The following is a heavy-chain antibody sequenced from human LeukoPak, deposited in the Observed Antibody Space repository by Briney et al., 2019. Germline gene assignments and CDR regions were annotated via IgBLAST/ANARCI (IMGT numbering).Heavy chain of an antibody. D-gene: IGHD1-7*01. V-gene: IGHV3-23*01. CDR1: GFTFSSYA. Sequence: GGSLRLSCAASGFTFSSYAMSWVRQAPGKGLEWVSSISGSGVSTYYADSVKGRFTVSRDNSENILYLQMNSLRAEDTAVYYCAKDEGNWNYNLASQTYDWGQGTLVTVSS. CDR2: ISGSGVST. CDR3: AKDEGNWNYNLASQTYD. J-gene: IGHJ4*02.